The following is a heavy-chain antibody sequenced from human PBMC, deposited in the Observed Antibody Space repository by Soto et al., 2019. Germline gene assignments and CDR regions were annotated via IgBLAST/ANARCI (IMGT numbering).Heavy chain of an antibody. V-gene: IGHV1-2*02. J-gene: IGHJ5*02. CDR1: GYTFTGYY. CDR2: INPNSGGT. Sequence: ASVKCSCKASGYTFTGYYMHWVRQAPGQGLEWMGWINPNSGGTNYAQKVQGRVTMTRDTSISTAYMELSRLRSDDTAVYYCARVGRFLEWLLLFDPWGQGTLVTVSS. D-gene: IGHD3-3*01. CDR3: ARVGRFLEWLLLFDP.